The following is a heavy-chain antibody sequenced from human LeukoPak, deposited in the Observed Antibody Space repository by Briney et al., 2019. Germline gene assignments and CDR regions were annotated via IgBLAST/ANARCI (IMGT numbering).Heavy chain of an antibody. J-gene: IGHJ5*02. Sequence: SETLSLTCTVSGGSISGSSYYWGWIRQPPGKGLEWIGSIYYSGSTYYNPSLKSRVTISVDTSKNQFSLKLSSVAAADTAVYYCARPFSIAAAGTWGQGTLVTVSS. CDR3: ARPFSIAAAGT. CDR1: GGSISGSSYY. D-gene: IGHD6-13*01. CDR2: IYYSGST. V-gene: IGHV4-39*01.